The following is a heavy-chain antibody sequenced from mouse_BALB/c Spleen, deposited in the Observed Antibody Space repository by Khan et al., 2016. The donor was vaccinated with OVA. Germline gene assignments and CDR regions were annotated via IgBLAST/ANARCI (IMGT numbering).Heavy chain of an antibody. CDR1: GYTFTNYW. CDR2: INPSTDYT. Sequence: QVRLQQSGAELAKPGASVKMSCKASGYTFTNYWMHWVKQRPGQGLEWIGNINPSTDYTEYNQKFKDKATLTADKSSSTAYIQLTSLTSEDSALYYCVNHGSSSAWFTYWGQGTLVTVS. CDR3: VNHGSSSAWFTY. D-gene: IGHD1-1*01. V-gene: IGHV1-7*01. J-gene: IGHJ3*01.